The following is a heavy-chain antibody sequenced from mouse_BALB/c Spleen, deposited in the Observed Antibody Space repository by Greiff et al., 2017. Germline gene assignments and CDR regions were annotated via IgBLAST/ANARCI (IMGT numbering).Heavy chain of an antibody. V-gene: IGHV5-6-4*01. CDR3: TRDGRDPYYAMDY. CDR2: ISSGGSYT. J-gene: IGHJ4*01. CDR1: GFTFSSYT. D-gene: IGHD4-1*01. Sequence: EVKLQESGGGLVKPGGSLKLSCAASGFTFSSYTMSWVRQTPEKRLEWVATISSGGSYTYYPDSVKGRFTISRDNAKNTLYLQMSSLKSEDTAMYYCTRDGRDPYYAMDYWGQGTSVTVSS.